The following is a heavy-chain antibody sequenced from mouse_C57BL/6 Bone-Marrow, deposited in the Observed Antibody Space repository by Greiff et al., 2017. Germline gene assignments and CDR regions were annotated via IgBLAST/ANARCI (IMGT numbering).Heavy chain of an antibody. CDR2: IYPGSGNT. D-gene: IGHD2-1*01. CDR1: GYTFTGYY. Sequence: VQLQQSGAELVRPGASVKLSCKASGYTFTGYYINWVKQRPGQGLEWIGRIYPGSGNTYYNEKFKGKATLTAEKSSSTAYMQLSSLTSEDSAVYFCARRRGNCVNAMDYWGQGTTVTVSS. J-gene: IGHJ4*01. CDR3: ARRRGNCVNAMDY. V-gene: IGHV1-76*01.